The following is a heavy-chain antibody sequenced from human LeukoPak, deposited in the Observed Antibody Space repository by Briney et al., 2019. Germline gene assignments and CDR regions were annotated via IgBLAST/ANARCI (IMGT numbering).Heavy chain of an antibody. D-gene: IGHD3-22*01. V-gene: IGHV1-18*01. Sequence: ASVKVSCKASGYTFTSYGIGWVRQAPGQGLEWMGWISAYNGNTNYAQKLQGRVTMTTDTSTSTAYMELRSLRSDDTAVYYCAREGYYDSSGYSTAEYFQHWGQGTLVTVSS. J-gene: IGHJ1*01. CDR3: AREGYYDSSGYSTAEYFQH. CDR2: ISAYNGNT. CDR1: GYTFTSYG.